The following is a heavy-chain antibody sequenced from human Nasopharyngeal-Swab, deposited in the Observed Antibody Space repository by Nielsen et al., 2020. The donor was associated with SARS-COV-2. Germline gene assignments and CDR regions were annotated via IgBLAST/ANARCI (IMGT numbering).Heavy chain of an antibody. CDR1: GYTFTNYF. CDR3: ARAIVAVSAAIWNYYYHCYMDV. D-gene: IGHD2-2*01. V-gene: IGHV1-46*01. Sequence: ASVKVSCKASGYTFTNYFMHWVRQAPGQGLEWVGIMNPSGGTTSYAQKFQGRVIMTRDASTRTVYMELSSLRSEDTAVYYCARAIVAVSAAIWNYYYHCYMDVWGKGTTVTVSS. J-gene: IGHJ6*03. CDR2: MNPSGGTT.